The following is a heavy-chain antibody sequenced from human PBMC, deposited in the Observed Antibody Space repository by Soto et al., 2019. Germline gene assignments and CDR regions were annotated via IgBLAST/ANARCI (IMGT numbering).Heavy chain of an antibody. D-gene: IGHD3-10*01. V-gene: IGHV4-38-2*02. Sequence: SETLSLTCAVSGYSISSGYYWGWIRQPPGKGLEWIGSIYHSGSTYYNPSLKSRVTISVDTSKNQFSLKLSSVTAADTAVYYCARDSFMVRGPNGGNWGQGTLVTVSS. CDR3: ARDSFMVRGPNGGN. J-gene: IGHJ4*02. CDR2: IYHSGST. CDR1: GYSISSGYY.